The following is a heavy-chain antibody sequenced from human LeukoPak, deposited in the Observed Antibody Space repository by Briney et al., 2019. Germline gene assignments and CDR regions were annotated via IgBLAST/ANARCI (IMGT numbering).Heavy chain of an antibody. Sequence: ASVNVSCKASGGTFSSYAISWVRQAPGQGLEWMGGIIPIFGTANYAQKFQGRVTITADESTSTAYMELSSLRSEDTAVYYCARGKGYCSSTTCYTGSRSLDYWGQGTLVTVSS. V-gene: IGHV1-69*13. J-gene: IGHJ4*02. CDR2: IIPIFGTA. CDR3: ARGKGYCSSTTCYTGSRSLDY. CDR1: GGTFSSYA. D-gene: IGHD2-2*02.